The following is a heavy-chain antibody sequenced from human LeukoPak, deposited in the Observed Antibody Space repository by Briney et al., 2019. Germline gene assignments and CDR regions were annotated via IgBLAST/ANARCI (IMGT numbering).Heavy chain of an antibody. J-gene: IGHJ4*02. D-gene: IGHD1-26*01. CDR2: IKQDGSEK. Sequence: PGGSLRLSCAASGFTFSSYWMSWVRQAPGKGLEWVANIKQDGSEKYYVDSVKGRFTISRDNAKNSLYLQMNSLRAEDTAVYYCARGAGMYSGSYTDYWGQGTLVTVSS. V-gene: IGHV3-7*03. CDR3: ARGAGMYSGSYTDY. CDR1: GFTFSSYW.